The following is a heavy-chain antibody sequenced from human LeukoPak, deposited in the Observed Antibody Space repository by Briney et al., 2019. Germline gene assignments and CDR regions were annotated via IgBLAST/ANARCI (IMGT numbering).Heavy chain of an antibody. Sequence: GGSLRLSCAASGFTFDDYGMSWVRQAPGKGLEWVSGITWNGGSTGYVDSVKGRFTISRDNAKNSLYLQMNSLRAEDTALYYCARDPARYYDGSDYHQFDFWGQGTLVTVSS. V-gene: IGHV3-20*04. J-gene: IGHJ4*02. D-gene: IGHD3-22*01. CDR1: GFTFDDYG. CDR3: ARDPARYYDGSDYHQFDF. CDR2: ITWNGGST.